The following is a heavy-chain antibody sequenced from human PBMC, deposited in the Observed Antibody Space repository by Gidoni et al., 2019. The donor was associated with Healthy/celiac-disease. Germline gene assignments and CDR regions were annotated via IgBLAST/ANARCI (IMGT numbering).Heavy chain of an antibody. CDR1: GYTLTELS. CDR3: ARGEYYDILTGYSTDAFDI. J-gene: IGHJ3*02. V-gene: IGHV1-24*01. CDR2: FDPEDGET. Sequence: KVSGYTLTELSMHWVRQAPGKGLEWMGGFDPEDGETIYAQKFQGRVTMTEDTSTDTAYMELSSLRSEDTAEYYCARGEYYDILTGYSTDAFDIWGQGTMVTVSS. D-gene: IGHD3-9*01.